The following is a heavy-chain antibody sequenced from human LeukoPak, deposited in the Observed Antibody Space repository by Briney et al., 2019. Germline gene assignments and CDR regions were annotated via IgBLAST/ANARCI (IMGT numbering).Heavy chain of an antibody. J-gene: IGHJ4*01. V-gene: IGHV4-34*01. D-gene: IGHD3-9*01. Sequence: SETLSLTCAVYGGSFSGYYWNWIRQPPGKGLEWIGEINHSGSTNYNPSLKSRVTISVDTSKNDFSLKLSSVTAADTAVYYCASGRHYDILTSYYNDRYFDYCCHVTLVTVSS. CDR2: INHSGST. CDR3: ASGRHYDILTSYYNDRYFDY. CDR1: GGSFSGYY.